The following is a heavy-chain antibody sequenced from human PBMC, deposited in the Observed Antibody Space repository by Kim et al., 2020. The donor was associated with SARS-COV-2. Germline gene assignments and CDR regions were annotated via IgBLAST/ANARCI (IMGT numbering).Heavy chain of an antibody. CDR2: INWNSQFI. V-gene: IGHV3-9*01. Sequence: GGSLRLSCVASGFTFDDYGMHWVRQVPEKGLQWVAGINWNSQFIGYADSVRGRFTISRDNARNSLFLQMDSLRPEDTAFYYCVKGLEAGSLSQFESWG. J-gene: IGHJ5*01. CDR3: VKGLEAGSLSQFES. CDR1: GFTFDDYG. D-gene: IGHD3-3*01.